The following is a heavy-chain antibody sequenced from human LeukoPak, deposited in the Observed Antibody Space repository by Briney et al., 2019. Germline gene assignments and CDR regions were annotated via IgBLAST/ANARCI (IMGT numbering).Heavy chain of an antibody. V-gene: IGHV4-30-2*01. J-gene: IGHJ6*03. CDR2: IYHSGST. Sequence: SQTLSLTCAVSGGSISSGGYSWSWIRQPPGKGLEWIGYIYHSGSTYYNPSLKSRVTISVDRSKNQFSLKLSSVTAADTAVYYCARARPTSPINKAAAVVYYYYMDVWGKGTTVTVSS. CDR1: GGSISSGGYS. CDR3: ARARPTSPINKAAAVVYYYYMDV. D-gene: IGHD6-13*01.